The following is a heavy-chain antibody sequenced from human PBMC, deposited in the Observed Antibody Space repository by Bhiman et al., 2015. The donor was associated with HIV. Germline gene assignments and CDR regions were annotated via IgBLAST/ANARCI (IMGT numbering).Heavy chain of an antibody. CDR3: AKGTAMDV. D-gene: IGHD6-6*01. CDR2: MRYDGSNT. J-gene: IGHJ6*02. CDR1: GFTLSSYG. V-gene: IGHV3-30*02. Sequence: QVQLVESGGGVAHPGGSLRLSCAVSGFTLSSYGMHWVRQAPGKGLEWVAFMRYDGSNTYYGDSVKGRFTISRDISENTLYLQMNSLRGEDTAVYYCAKGTAMDVWGQGP.